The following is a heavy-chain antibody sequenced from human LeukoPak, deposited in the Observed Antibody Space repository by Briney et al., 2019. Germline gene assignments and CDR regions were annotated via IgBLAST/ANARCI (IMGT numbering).Heavy chain of an antibody. CDR3: ATQRIVGAIFDY. CDR1: GFTFSSYS. D-gene: IGHD1-26*01. Sequence: GGSLRLSCAASGFTFSSYSMNWVRQAPGKGLEWVSSISSSSSYIYYADSVKGRFTISRDNAKNSLYLQMNSLRAEDTAVYYCATQRIVGAIFDYWGQGTLVTVSS. V-gene: IGHV3-21*01. CDR2: ISSSSSYI. J-gene: IGHJ4*02.